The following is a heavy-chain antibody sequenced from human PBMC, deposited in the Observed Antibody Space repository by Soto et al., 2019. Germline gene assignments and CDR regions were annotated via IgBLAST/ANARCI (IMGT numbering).Heavy chain of an antibody. D-gene: IGHD5-12*01. Sequence: ASVKVSCKASGGTFSSYTISWVRQAPGQGLEWMGRIIPILGIANYAQKFQGRVTITADKSTSTAYMELSSLRSEDTAVYYCARGIVATERGFDYWGQGTLVTVSS. CDR3: ARGIVATERGFDY. CDR2: IIPILGIA. J-gene: IGHJ4*02. CDR1: GGTFSSYT. V-gene: IGHV1-69*02.